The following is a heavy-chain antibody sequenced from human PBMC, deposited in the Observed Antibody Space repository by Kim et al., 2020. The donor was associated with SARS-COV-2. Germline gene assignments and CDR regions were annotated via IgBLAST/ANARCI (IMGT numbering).Heavy chain of an antibody. J-gene: IGHJ6*02. CDR3: ARALRYFGYYYGMDV. CDR2: INPNSGGT. V-gene: IGHV1-2*02. CDR1: GYTFTGYY. D-gene: IGHD3-9*01. Sequence: ASVKVSCKASGYTFTGYYMHWVRQAPGQGLEWMGWINPNSGGTNYAQKFQGRVTMTRDTSISTAYMELSRLRSDDTAVYYCARALRYFGYYYGMDVWGQGTTVTVSS.